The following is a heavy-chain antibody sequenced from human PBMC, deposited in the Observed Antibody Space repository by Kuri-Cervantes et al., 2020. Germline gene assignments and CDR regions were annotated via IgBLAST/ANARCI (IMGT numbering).Heavy chain of an antibody. CDR2: INGGIGNT. V-gene: IGHV1-3*01. D-gene: IGHD3-10*01. CDR3: ARDKPYGSGTGNWFDP. J-gene: IGHJ5*02. Sequence: ASVKVSCKASGYTFTTHAIHWVRQAPGQRPEWMGWINGGIGNTEYSQKFQGRVTFTRDTSASLTYMELRYLTSEDTAVYYCARDKPYGSGTGNWFDPWGQGTLVTVSS. CDR1: GYTFTTHA.